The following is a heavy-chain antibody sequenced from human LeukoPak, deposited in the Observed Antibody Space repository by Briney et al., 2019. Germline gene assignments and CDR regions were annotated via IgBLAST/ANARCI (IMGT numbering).Heavy chain of an antibody. CDR3: ARDNSGSYDYFDY. Sequence: ETLSLTCTVSGGSISSSSHYWGWIRQPPGKGLEWIGSLYYTGSTYYNPSLKSRVTISVDTSKNQFSLKLSSVTAADTAVYYCARDNSGSYDYFDYWGQGTLVTVSS. V-gene: IGHV4-39*07. D-gene: IGHD1-26*01. J-gene: IGHJ4*02. CDR1: GGSISSSSHY. CDR2: LYYTGST.